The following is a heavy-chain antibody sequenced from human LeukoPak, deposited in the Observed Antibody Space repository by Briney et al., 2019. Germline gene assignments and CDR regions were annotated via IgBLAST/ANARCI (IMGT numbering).Heavy chain of an antibody. V-gene: IGHV3-21*01. CDR3: AKDCGGDCYSHS. D-gene: IGHD2-21*02. J-gene: IGHJ4*02. CDR1: GFTFSTYI. CDR2: IGTSTSYI. Sequence: GGSLRLSCAASGFTFSTYIMNWVRQTPGKGLEWVSSIGTSTSYIYYADSVKGRFTISRDNSKNTLYLQMNSLRAEDTAVYYCAKDCGGDCYSHSWGQGTLVTVSS.